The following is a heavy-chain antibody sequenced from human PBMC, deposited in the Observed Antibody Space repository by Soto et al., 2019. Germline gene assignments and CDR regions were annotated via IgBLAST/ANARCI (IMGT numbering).Heavy chain of an antibody. CDR1: GYTFTGYY. J-gene: IGHJ4*02. V-gene: IGHV1-2*04. CDR3: ARVSSSSSAAGGFDY. Sequence: GASVKVSCKASGYTFTGYYMHWVRQAPGQGLEWMGWINPNSGGTNYAQKFQGWVTMTRDTSISTAYMELSRLRSDDTAVYYCARVSSSSSAAGGFDYWGQGTLVTVSS. D-gene: IGHD6-6*01. CDR2: INPNSGGT.